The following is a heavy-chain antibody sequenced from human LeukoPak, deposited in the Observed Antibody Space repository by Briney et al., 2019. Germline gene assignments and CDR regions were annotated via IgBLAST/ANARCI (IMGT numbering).Heavy chain of an antibody. D-gene: IGHD3-22*01. Sequence: TSETLSLTCTVSGGSISSYYWSWIWQPAGKGLERIGRIYTSGSTNYNPSLKSRVTMSADTSKNQLSLKLSSVTAADTAVYYCARPYYYDSRIDPWGQGILVTVSS. J-gene: IGHJ5*02. V-gene: IGHV4-4*07. CDR2: IYTSGST. CDR3: ARPYYYDSRIDP. CDR1: GGSISSYY.